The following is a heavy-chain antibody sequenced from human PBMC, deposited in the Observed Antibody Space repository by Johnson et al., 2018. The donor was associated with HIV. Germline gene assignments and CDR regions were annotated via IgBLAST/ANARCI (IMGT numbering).Heavy chain of an antibody. Sequence: QMLLVESGGGVVQPGGSLRLSCAASGFTFSSYGMHWVRQAPGKGLEWVAFIRYDVSNKYYADSVKGRFTISRDNSKNTLYLQMNSLRAEDTAVYYCAKGDCSGGSCYSFTDAFDIWGQGTMVTVSS. CDR3: AKGDCSGGSCYSFTDAFDI. J-gene: IGHJ3*02. D-gene: IGHD2-15*01. CDR2: IRYDVSNK. V-gene: IGHV3-30*02. CDR1: GFTFSSYG.